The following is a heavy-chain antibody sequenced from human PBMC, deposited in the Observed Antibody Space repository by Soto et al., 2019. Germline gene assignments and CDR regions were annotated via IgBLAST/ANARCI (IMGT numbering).Heavy chain of an antibody. J-gene: IGHJ4*02. D-gene: IGHD3-16*01. CDR3: ARDVNAPGGKSFDY. Sequence: QVHLVQSGAEVKKPGSSVKVSCKASGGTFSSHSFSWVRQAPGQGLEWMGTIIPILGKANYARKFQDRVTITADKSTSTVYMEVSSLRSEDTAVYYCARDVNAPGGKSFDYWGQGTLVTVSS. V-gene: IGHV1-69*08. CDR2: IIPILGKA. CDR1: GGTFSSHS.